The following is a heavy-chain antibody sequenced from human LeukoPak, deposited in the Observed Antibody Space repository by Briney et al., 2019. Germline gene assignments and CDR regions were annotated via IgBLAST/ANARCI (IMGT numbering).Heavy chain of an antibody. CDR3: ASWVVVVPASNYYGMDV. J-gene: IGHJ6*02. Sequence: ASVKVSCRASGYXFTSYYMHWVRQAPGQGLEWMGGINPNSGGTNYAQKVQGRVTMTRDTSISTAYMELSRLRSDDTAVYYCASWVVVVPASNYYGMDVWGQGTTVTVSS. D-gene: IGHD2-2*01. CDR1: GYXFTSYY. CDR2: INPNSGGT. V-gene: IGHV1-2*02.